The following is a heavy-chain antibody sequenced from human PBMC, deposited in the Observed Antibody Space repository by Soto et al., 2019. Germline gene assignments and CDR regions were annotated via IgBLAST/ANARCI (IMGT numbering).Heavy chain of an antibody. Sequence: ASVKVSCKASGYTFTSYHINWVRQATGQGLEWMGWMNPNSGNTGYAQKFQGRVTITADESTSTAYMELSSLRSEDTAVYYCARDIGDSSGYGYHWFDPLGQGTLVTV. D-gene: IGHD3-22*01. CDR2: MNPNSGNT. J-gene: IGHJ5*02. V-gene: IGHV1-8*01. CDR3: ARDIGDSSGYGYHWFDP. CDR1: GYTFTSYH.